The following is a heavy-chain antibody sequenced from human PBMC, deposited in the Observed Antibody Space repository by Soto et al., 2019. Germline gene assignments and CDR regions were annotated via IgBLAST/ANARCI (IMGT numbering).Heavy chain of an antibody. J-gene: IGHJ4*02. Sequence: EVQLLESGGALVQPGGSLRLSCAASGFTFSNHAMNWVRQAPGKGLEWVSTISDSGSTYYADSAKGRFTISRDNSKNTLYLQMNSLRAEDTAVYYCARDPGVHYCTSTSCLYFFDHCGQGTLVIVSS. CDR3: ARDPGVHYCTSTSCLYFFDH. CDR2: ISDSGST. CDR1: GFTFSNHA. D-gene: IGHD2-2*01. V-gene: IGHV3-23*01.